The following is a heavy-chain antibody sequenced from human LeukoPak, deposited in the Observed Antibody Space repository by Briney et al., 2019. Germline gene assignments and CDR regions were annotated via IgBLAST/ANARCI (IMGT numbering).Heavy chain of an antibody. CDR2: ISSSGSTI. D-gene: IGHD5-18*01. V-gene: IGHV3-11*04. J-gene: IGHJ6*03. CDR1: GFTFSDYY. Sequence: GGSLRLSCAASGFTFSDYYMSWIRQAPGKGLEWVSYISSSGSTIYYADSVKGRFTISRDNAKNSLYLQMNSLRAEDTAVYYCAKDPRGYSYGLNYYYMDVWGKGTTVTVSS. CDR3: AKDPRGYSYGLNYYYMDV.